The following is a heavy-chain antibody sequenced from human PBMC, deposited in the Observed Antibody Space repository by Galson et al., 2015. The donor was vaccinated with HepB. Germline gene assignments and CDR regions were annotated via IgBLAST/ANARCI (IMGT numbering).Heavy chain of an antibody. D-gene: IGHD3-10*01. CDR1: GDSISNDRW. V-gene: IGHV4-4*02. Sequence: TLSLTCSVSGDSISNDRWWSWVRQPPGEGLEWIGEAYHSGGTNYRPSLESRVTISVDKSKNQFSLKLTSVTAADTAVYYCARAKEGRGYFDYWSQGTLVTVSS. J-gene: IGHJ4*02. CDR2: AYHSGGT. CDR3: ARAKEGRGYFDY.